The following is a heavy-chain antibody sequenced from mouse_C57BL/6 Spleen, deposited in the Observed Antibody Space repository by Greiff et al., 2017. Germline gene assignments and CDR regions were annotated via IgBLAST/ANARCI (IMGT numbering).Heavy chain of an antibody. J-gene: IGHJ1*03. Sequence: QVQLQQSDAELVKPGASVKISCKVSGYTFTDHTIHWMKQRPEQGLEWIGYIYPRDGSTKYNEKFKGKATLTADKSSSTAYMQLNSLTSEDAAVYFCARSRELGRRNWYFDVWGTGTTVTVSS. CDR1: GYTFTDHT. V-gene: IGHV1-78*01. CDR2: IYPRDGST. D-gene: IGHD4-1*01. CDR3: ARSRELGRRNWYFDV.